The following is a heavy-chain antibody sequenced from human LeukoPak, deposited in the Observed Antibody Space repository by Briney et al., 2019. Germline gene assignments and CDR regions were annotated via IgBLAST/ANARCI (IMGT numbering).Heavy chain of an antibody. Sequence: SQMIPCNPSDYSFTGSDGEWANQATGHEGEWTGKMTPNSGNTGYAQKFQGRVTITRNTSISTAYMELSSLRSEDTAVYYCAREDCSSTSCYGGWFDPWGQETLVTVSS. V-gene: IGHV1-8*03. D-gene: IGHD2-2*01. J-gene: IGHJ5*02. CDR2: MTPNSGNT. CDR3: AREDCSSTSCYGGWFDP. CDR1: DYSFTGSD.